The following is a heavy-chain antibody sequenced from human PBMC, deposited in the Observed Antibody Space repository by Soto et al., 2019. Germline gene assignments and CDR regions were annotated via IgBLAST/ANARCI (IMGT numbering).Heavy chain of an antibody. D-gene: IGHD6-13*01. J-gene: IGHJ6*02. CDR1: GYTFASYG. Sequence: ASVKVSCKASGYTFASYGISWVRQAPGQGLEWMGWINAYTGNTNYAQKLQGRVTMTTDTSTSTAYMELRSLRSDDTAVYYCARSSAAAGTSYYYYGMDVWGQGTTVTVS. V-gene: IGHV1-18*01. CDR3: ARSSAAAGTSYYYYGMDV. CDR2: INAYTGNT.